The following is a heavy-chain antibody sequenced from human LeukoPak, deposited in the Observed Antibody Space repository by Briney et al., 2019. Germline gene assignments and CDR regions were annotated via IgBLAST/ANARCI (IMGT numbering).Heavy chain of an antibody. Sequence: GGSLRLPCAASGFTFSSYGMHWVRQAPGKGLEWVAFIRYDGSNKYYADSVKGRFTISRDNSKNTLYLQMNSLRAEDTAVYYCAKEYDILTGYYAFDIWGQGTMVTVSS. CDR3: AKEYDILTGYYAFDI. D-gene: IGHD3-9*01. V-gene: IGHV3-30*02. CDR1: GFTFSSYG. J-gene: IGHJ3*02. CDR2: IRYDGSNK.